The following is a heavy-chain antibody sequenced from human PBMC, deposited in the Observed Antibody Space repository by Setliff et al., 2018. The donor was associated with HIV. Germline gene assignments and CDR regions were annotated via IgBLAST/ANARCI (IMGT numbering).Heavy chain of an antibody. J-gene: IGHJ6*02. Sequence: GASVKVSCKASGGTFGRFGISWVRQAPGQGLEWMGGIIPTFTRANYAQKFQARVIITTDKSTSTAFMELTSLTSADTGVYYCARPGSSSYYYAMDVWGLGTTVTVSS. CDR2: IIPTFTRA. CDR3: ARPGSSSYYYAMDV. CDR1: GGTFGRFG. D-gene: IGHD3-10*01. V-gene: IGHV1-69*05.